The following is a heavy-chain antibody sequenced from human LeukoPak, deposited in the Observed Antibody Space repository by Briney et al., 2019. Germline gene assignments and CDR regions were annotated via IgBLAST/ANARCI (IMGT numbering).Heavy chain of an antibody. V-gene: IGHV3-23*01. Sequence: GGSLRLSCAASGFTFSSYAMSWVRQAPGKGLEWVSAISGSGGITYYADSVKGRFTISRDNSKNTLYLQMNSLRAEDTAVYYCWKRVSSGWLSLDFLGAGTLVTASS. CDR2: ISGSGGIT. J-gene: IGHJ4*02. CDR3: WKRVSSGWLSLDF. D-gene: IGHD6-19*01. CDR1: GFTFSSYA.